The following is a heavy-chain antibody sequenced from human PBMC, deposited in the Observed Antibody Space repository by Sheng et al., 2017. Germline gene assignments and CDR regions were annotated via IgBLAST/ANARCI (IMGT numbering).Heavy chain of an antibody. V-gene: IGHV4-34*01. CDR2: INHSGST. Sequence: QVQLQQWGAGLLKPSETLSLTCAVYGGSFSGYYWSWIRHAPTGRGVEVELGEINHSGSTNYNPSLKSRVTISVDTSKNQFSLKLSSVTAADTAVYYCARGQSSRLITDEFDYWGQGTLVTVSS. CDR1: GGSFSGYY. J-gene: IGHJ4*02. CDR3: ARGQSSRLITDEFDY. D-gene: IGHD1-20*01.